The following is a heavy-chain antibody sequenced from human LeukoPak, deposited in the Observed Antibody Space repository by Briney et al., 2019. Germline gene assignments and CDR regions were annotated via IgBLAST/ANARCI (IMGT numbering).Heavy chain of an antibody. CDR3: AGSGNDILTGYYYA. J-gene: IGHJ4*02. V-gene: IGHV1-18*04. CDR2: ISAYNGNT. CDR1: GYTFTSYG. D-gene: IGHD3-9*01. Sequence: GASVKVSCKASGYTFTSYGISWVRQAPGQGLEGMGWISAYNGNTNYAQKLQGRVTMTTDTSTSTAYMERRSLRPDDTAVYYCAGSGNDILTGYYYAWGQGTLVTVSS.